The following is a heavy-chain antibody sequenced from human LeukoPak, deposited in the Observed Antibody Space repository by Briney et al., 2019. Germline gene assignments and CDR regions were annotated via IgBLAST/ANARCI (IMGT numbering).Heavy chain of an antibody. CDR1: GYILTKLS. J-gene: IGHJ6*02. Sequence: GASVKVSCMVSGYILTKLSVHWVRQAPGKGLEWMGSFDSEDGESIYAQQFQGRVTMAEDTSTDTAYMELSSLRSEDTAVYYCATGYCSGAGCYDMDVWGQGTTVTVSS. CDR2: FDSEDGES. CDR3: ATGYCSGAGCYDMDV. D-gene: IGHD2-15*01. V-gene: IGHV1-24*01.